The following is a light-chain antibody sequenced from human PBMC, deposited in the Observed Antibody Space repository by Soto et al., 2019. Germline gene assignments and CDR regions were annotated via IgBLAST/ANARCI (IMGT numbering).Light chain of an antibody. V-gene: IGLV1-40*01. Sequence: QFVLTQPPSVSGAPGQRVTISCTGSSSNIGAGYDVHWYQQLPGTAPKLLIYANSNRPAGVPDRFSASKSGTSASLAITGLQAEDEADYYCQSYDSSPSGYVFGTGTKVAVL. J-gene: IGLJ1*01. CDR1: SSNIGAGYD. CDR3: QSYDSSPSGYV. CDR2: ANS.